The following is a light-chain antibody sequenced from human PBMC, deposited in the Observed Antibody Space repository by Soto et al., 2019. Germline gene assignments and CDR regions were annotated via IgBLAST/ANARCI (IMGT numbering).Light chain of an antibody. CDR3: QQYKYGPPIT. J-gene: IGKJ5*01. Sequence: MVLAPAPASLPPSPWERATLSCLSGQSVSSNLAWYQQKPGQAPRLLIYGASTRATGIPARFSGSGSGTEFTLTISSLQSEDFAVYYCQQYKYGPPITFGQGTRLEI. CDR1: QSVSSN. V-gene: IGKV3-15*01. CDR2: GAS.